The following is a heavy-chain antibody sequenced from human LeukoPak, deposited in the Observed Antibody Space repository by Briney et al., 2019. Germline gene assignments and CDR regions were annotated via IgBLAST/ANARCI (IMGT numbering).Heavy chain of an antibody. V-gene: IGHV1-69*13. J-gene: IGHJ4*02. D-gene: IGHD3-9*01. CDR1: GGTFSSYA. CDR3: ASGEYYDILTGYSYYFDY. CDR2: IIPIFGIA. Sequence: SVKVSCKASGGTFSSYAISWVRQAPGQGLEWMGGIIPIFGIANYAQKSQGRVTITADESTSTAYMELSSLRSEDTAVYYCASGEYYDILTGYSYYFDYWGQGTLVTVSS.